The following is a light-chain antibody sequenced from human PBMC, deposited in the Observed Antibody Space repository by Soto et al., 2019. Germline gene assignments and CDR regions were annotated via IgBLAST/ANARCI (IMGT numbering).Light chain of an antibody. CDR1: QSVSSS. V-gene: IGKV3-11*01. J-gene: IGKJ5*01. Sequence: EIVLTHSPLSLSVTPGDPATLSCIASQSVSSSLAWYQQKNGQAPRLLIYDASNRATGIPARFSGSGSGTDFTLTISSLEPEDFAVYYCQQRSNWPPSTFGQGTRLEIK. CDR3: QQRSNWPPST. CDR2: DAS.